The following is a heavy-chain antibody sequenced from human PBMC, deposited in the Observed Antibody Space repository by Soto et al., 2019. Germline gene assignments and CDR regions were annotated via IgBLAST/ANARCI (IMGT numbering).Heavy chain of an antibody. D-gene: IGHD3-22*01. Sequence: GGSLRLSCSASGFTFSSYAMHWVRQAPGKGLEYVSSISTNGGSTHYADSVKGRFTISRDNSKNTQYLQMSSLRADDTAVYYCVKGEHYYDGSGYYPFDYWGQGTPVTVA. CDR1: GFTFSSYA. CDR2: ISTNGGST. CDR3: VKGEHYYDGSGYYPFDY. V-gene: IGHV3-64D*06. J-gene: IGHJ4*02.